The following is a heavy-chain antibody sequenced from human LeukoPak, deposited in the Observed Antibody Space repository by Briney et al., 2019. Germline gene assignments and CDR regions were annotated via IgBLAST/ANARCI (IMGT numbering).Heavy chain of an antibody. CDR3: ARYPRALTGYYTFDY. V-gene: IGHV3-21*01. D-gene: IGHD3-9*01. CDR1: GFTFSSYS. Sequence: GGSLRLSCAASGFTFSSYSMNWVRQAPGKGLEWVSSISSSSSYIYYADSVKGRFTISRDNAKNSLYLQMNSLRAEDTAVYYCARYPRALTGYYTFDYWGQGTLVTVSS. J-gene: IGHJ4*02. CDR2: ISSSSSYI.